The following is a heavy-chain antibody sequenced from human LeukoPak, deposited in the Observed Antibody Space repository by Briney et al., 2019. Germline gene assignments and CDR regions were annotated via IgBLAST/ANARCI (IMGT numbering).Heavy chain of an antibody. CDR1: GFTFSSYW. J-gene: IGHJ1*01. CDR3: ARSETYTSGYYYLSRAEYFQH. Sequence: GGSLRLSCAASGFTFSSYWMHWARQAPGKGLVWVSRINSDGSSTSYADSVKGRFTISRDNAKNTLYLQMNSLRAEDTAVYYCARSETYTSGYYYLSRAEYFQHWGQGTLVTVSS. V-gene: IGHV3-74*01. D-gene: IGHD3-22*01. CDR2: INSDGSST.